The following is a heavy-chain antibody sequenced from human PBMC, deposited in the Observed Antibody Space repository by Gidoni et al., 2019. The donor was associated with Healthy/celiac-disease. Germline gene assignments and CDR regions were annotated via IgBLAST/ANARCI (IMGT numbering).Heavy chain of an antibody. CDR3: ARVAGLIHYSSGWGTVGDYYYGMDV. Sequence: QLQLQESGPGLVKPSETLSLTCTVSGGSISSSSYYWGWIRPPPGKGLEWIGSIYYSGSTYYNPSLKSRVTISVDTSKNQFSLKLSSVTAADTAVYYCARVAGLIHYSSGWGTVGDYYYGMDVWGQGTTVTVSS. CDR2: IYYSGST. CDR1: GGSISSSSYY. V-gene: IGHV4-39*07. D-gene: IGHD6-19*01. J-gene: IGHJ6*02.